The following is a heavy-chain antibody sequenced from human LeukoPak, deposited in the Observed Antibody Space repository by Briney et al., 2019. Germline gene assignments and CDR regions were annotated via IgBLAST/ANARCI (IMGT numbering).Heavy chain of an antibody. CDR1: GGSISSYY. CDR2: IYYSGST. Sequence: SETLSLTCTVSGGSISSYYWSWIRQPPGKGLEWIGYIYYSGSTNYNPSLKSRVSLSIDTSKQQFSLRLGSVTAADTAVYYCARDLELERNRWNYFESWGQGTLVTVSS. J-gene: IGHJ4*02. V-gene: IGHV4-59*01. CDR3: ARDLELERNRWNYFES. D-gene: IGHD1-1*01.